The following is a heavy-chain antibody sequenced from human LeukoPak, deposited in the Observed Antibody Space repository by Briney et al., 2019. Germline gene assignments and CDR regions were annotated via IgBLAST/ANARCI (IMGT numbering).Heavy chain of an antibody. D-gene: IGHD1-26*01. CDR3: GRGYSLNY. Sequence: SQTLSLTCVITGDTVSNTTIAWNWIRQSPSRGLEWLGRTYYRSKWYTEYAESVQSRIAINADTSKNHFSLQLNSVSPEDTAVYYCGRGYSLNYWGQGTLVTVSS. CDR2: TYYRSKWYT. J-gene: IGHJ4*02. CDR1: GDTVSNTTIA. V-gene: IGHV6-1*01.